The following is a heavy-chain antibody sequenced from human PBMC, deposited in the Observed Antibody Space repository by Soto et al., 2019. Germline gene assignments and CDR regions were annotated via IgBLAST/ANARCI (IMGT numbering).Heavy chain of an antibody. V-gene: IGHV4-39*01. CDR2: IYYSGST. CDR3: ARHESTGSSGYFEGTFDY. J-gene: IGHJ4*02. CDR1: GGSISSSSYY. Sequence: NPSETLSLTCTVSGGSISSSSYYWGWIRQPPGKGLEWIGSIYYSGSTYYNPSLKSRVTISVDTSKNQFSLKLSSVTAADTAVYYCARHESTGSSGYFEGTFDYWGQGTLVTVSS. D-gene: IGHD3-22*01.